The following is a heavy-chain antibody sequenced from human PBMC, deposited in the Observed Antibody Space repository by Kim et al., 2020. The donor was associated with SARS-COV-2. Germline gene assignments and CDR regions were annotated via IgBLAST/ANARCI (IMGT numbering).Heavy chain of an antibody. CDR3: ARVAPWGQWLIFYYYYGMDV. CDR2: IYYSGST. V-gene: IGHV4-59*12. CDR1: GGSISSYY. J-gene: IGHJ6*02. D-gene: IGHD6-19*01. Sequence: SETLSLTCTVSGGSISSYYWSWIRQPPGKGLEWIGYIYYSGSTNYNPSLKSRVTISVDTSKNQFSLKLSSVTAADTAVYYCARVAPWGQWLIFYYYYGMDVWGQGTTVTVSS.